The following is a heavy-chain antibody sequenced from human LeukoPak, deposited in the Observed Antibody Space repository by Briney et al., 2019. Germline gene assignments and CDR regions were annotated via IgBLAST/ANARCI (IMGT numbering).Heavy chain of an antibody. V-gene: IGHV4-31*03. J-gene: IGHJ4*02. CDR1: GGSISSAGYY. Sequence: NPSETLSLTCTVSGGSISSAGYYWTWIRQHPGKGLEWIGFIYHSGTTYYTPSLKSRVNISVDTSKNQFSLKLSSVTAAVTAVYFCATDRRLIQGGFDCWGQGTLVTVSS. D-gene: IGHD5-18*01. CDR3: ATDRRLIQGGFDC. CDR2: IYHSGTT.